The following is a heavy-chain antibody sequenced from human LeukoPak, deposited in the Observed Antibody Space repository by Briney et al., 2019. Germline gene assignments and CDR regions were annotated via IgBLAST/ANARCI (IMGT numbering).Heavy chain of an antibody. D-gene: IGHD2-2*01. CDR2: IWYDGSNK. Sequence: PGRSLRLSCAASGFTFSSYDMHWVRQASGKGLEWVAVIWYDGSNKYYADSVKGRFTISRDNSKNTLYLQMNSLRAEDTAVYYCATTYSADCSSTSCYGRFDYWGQGTLSPSPQ. CDR3: ATTYSADCSSTSCYGRFDY. CDR1: GFTFSSYD. J-gene: IGHJ4*02. V-gene: IGHV3-33*01.